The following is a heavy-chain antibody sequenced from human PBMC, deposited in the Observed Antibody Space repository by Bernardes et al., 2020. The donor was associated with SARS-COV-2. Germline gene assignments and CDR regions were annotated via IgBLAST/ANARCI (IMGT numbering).Heavy chain of an antibody. D-gene: IGHD3-10*01. V-gene: IGHV3-30*18. CDR1: GFTFSSYG. J-gene: IGHJ6*02. CDR2: ISYDGSNK. Sequence: GGSLRLSCAASGFTFSSYGMHWVRQAPGKGLEWVAVISYDGSNKYYADSVKGRFTISRDNSKNTLYLQMNSLRAEDTAVYYCAKGGFYYYGSGSHPDGMDVWGQGTTVTVSS. CDR3: AKGGFYYYGSGSHPDGMDV.